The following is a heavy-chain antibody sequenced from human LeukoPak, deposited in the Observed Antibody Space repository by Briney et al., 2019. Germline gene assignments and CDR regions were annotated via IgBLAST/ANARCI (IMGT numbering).Heavy chain of an antibody. CDR2: ISSSSSYT. Sequence: KPGGSLRLSCAASGFTFSSYSMNWVRQAPGKGLEWVSYISSSSSYTNYADSVKGRFTISRDNAKNSLYLQMNSLRAEDTAVYYCARDVGSLNYGDYVSDYWGQGTLVTVSS. V-gene: IGHV3-21*05. D-gene: IGHD4-17*01. J-gene: IGHJ4*02. CDR1: GFTFSSYS. CDR3: ARDVGSLNYGDYVSDY.